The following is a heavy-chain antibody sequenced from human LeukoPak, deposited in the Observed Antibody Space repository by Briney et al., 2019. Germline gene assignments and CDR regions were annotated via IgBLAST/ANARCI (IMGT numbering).Heavy chain of an antibody. CDR3: ARERPDENYYYYMDV. CDR1: GGSISSGSYY. Sequence: SQTLSLTCTVSGGSISSGSYYWRWIRQPAGKGLEWIGRIYTSGSTNCNPSLKSRVTISVDTSKNQFSLKLSSVTAADTAVYYCARERPDENYYYYMDVWGKGTTVTVSS. CDR2: IYTSGST. J-gene: IGHJ6*03. V-gene: IGHV4-61*02.